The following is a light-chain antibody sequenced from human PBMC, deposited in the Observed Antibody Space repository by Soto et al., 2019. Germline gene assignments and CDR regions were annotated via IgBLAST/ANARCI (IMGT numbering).Light chain of an antibody. CDR3: SSYAGSNNVI. CDR1: SSDVGGNNY. CDR2: EVT. V-gene: IGLV2-8*01. Sequence: QLVLTQPPSASGSPGQSVAISCTGTSSDVGGNNYVSWYQQHPGKAPKLMVYEVTKRPSGVPDRFSGSKSGNTASLTVSGLQAEDEADYYCSSYAGSNNVIFGGGTKVTVL. J-gene: IGLJ2*01.